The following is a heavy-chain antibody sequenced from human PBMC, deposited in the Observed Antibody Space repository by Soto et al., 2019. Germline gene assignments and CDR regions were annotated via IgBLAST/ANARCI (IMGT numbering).Heavy chain of an antibody. Sequence: AAVKVSCKASGYTFTSYYMHWVRQAPGQGLEWMGRINPSGRSTSYAQKFQGRVTMTRDTSTSTVYMELSSLRSEDTAVYYCARDLRNSSGYYGIDYWGQGTLVTVSS. CDR1: GYTFTSYY. CDR2: INPSGRST. D-gene: IGHD3-22*01. CDR3: ARDLRNSSGYYGIDY. V-gene: IGHV1-46*01. J-gene: IGHJ4*02.